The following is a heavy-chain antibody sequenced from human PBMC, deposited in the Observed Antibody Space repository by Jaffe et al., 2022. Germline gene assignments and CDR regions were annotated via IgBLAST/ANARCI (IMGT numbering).Heavy chain of an antibody. D-gene: IGHD3-16*01. J-gene: IGHJ4*02. CDR2: IYYSGST. V-gene: IGHV4-59*01. CDR3: AREKYYGRDGYIIDY. CDR1: GGSISSYY. Sequence: QVQLQESGPGLVKPSETLSLTCTVSGGSISSYYWSWIRQPPGKGLEWIGYIYYSGSTNYNPSLKSRVTISVDTSKNQFSLKLSSVTAADTAVYYCAREKYYGRDGYIIDYWGQGTLVTVSS.